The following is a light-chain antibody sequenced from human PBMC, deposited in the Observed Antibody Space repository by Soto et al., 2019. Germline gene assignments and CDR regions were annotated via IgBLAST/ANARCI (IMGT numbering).Light chain of an antibody. J-gene: IGLJ1*01. Sequence: QSALTQPPSASGSLGQSVTIACTGTSSDIGYFNYVSWYQQHPGKAPRLIIYEVTQRPSGVPDRFSGSKSGNLASLTVSGLQDEDADDYYCSSYEATNELFVFGTGTKVTVL. CDR1: SSDIGYFNY. V-gene: IGLV2-8*01. CDR3: SSYEATNELFV. CDR2: EVT.